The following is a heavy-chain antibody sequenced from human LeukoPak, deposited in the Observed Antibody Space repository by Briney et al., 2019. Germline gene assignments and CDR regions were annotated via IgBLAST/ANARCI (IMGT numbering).Heavy chain of an antibody. Sequence: PSETLSLTCTVSGGSISSYYWSWIRQPPGKGLEWIGNIYYSGSTNYNPSLKSRVTISVDTSKNQFSLKLSSVTAADTAVYYCARDPGSGYFDYWGQGTLVTVSS. CDR1: GGSISSYY. J-gene: IGHJ4*02. D-gene: IGHD3-10*01. V-gene: IGHV4-59*01. CDR3: ARDPGSGYFDY. CDR2: IYYSGST.